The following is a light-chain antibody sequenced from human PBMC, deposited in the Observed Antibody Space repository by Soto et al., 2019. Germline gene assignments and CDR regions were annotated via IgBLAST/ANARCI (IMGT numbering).Light chain of an antibody. V-gene: IGLV2-18*02. CDR2: EVS. Sequence: QSALTQPPSVSGSPGQSVTISCTGTSSDVGSYNRVSWYQHPPGTAPKLMIYEVSNRPSGVPDRFSGSKSGNTASLTISGLRAEDEADYYCTSFTISSTLVFGGGTKLTVL. J-gene: IGLJ2*01. CDR3: TSFTISSTLV. CDR1: SSDVGSYNR.